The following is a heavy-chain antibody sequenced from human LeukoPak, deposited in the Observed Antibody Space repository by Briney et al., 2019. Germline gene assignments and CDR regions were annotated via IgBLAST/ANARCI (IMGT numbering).Heavy chain of an antibody. CDR2: INPNSGGT. Sequence: GASVKVSCKASVYTFTGYYMHWVRQAPGRGLEWMGWINPNSGGTNYAQKFQGRVTMTRDTSISTVYMELSGLRSDDTAVYYCARGVGNYYYYMDVWGKGTTVTVSS. D-gene: IGHD1-26*01. CDR3: ARGVGNYYYYMDV. J-gene: IGHJ6*03. V-gene: IGHV1-2*02. CDR1: VYTFTGYY.